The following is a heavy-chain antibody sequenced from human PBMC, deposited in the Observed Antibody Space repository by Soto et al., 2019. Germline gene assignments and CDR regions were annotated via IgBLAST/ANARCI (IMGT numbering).Heavy chain of an antibody. CDR1: GYTFTSYG. V-gene: IGHV1-18*04. J-gene: IGHJ6*02. CDR3: AREGGYSGYDLRTLYSSYGMDV. CDR2: ISAYNGNT. D-gene: IGHD5-12*01. Sequence: GASVKVSCKASGYTFTSYGISWVRQAPGQGLEWMGWISAYNGNTNYAQKLQGRVTMTTDTSTSTAYMELRSLRSDDTAVYYCAREGGYSGYDLRTLYSSYGMDVWGQGTTV.